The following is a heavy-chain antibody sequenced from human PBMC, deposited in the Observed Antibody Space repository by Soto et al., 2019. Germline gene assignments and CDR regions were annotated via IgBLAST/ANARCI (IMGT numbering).Heavy chain of an antibody. J-gene: IGHJ4*02. V-gene: IGHV3-74*01. D-gene: IGHD6-19*01. Sequence: EVQLVESGGGLVQPGGSLRLSCTVSEFTFSSYWMHWVRQTPGKGLVWVSRINEDGSRTDYADSVKGRFTISRDNAKNTLFLQMNTLRGEDTAVYYCSRGSSGWSGVDYWGQGTLVTVSS. CDR1: EFTFSSYW. CDR2: INEDGSRT. CDR3: SRGSSGWSGVDY.